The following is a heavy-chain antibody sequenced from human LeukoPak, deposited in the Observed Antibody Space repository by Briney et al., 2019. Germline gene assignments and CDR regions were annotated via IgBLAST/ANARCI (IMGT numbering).Heavy chain of an antibody. CDR3: AIEKMFTTFNWSPYYFDY. D-gene: IGHD1-14*01. V-gene: IGHV1-2*02. CDR2: INPNSGGT. CDR1: GYTFTSYG. Sequence: ASVKVSCKASGYTFTSYGISWVRQAPGQGLEWMGWINPNSGGTNYAQKFQGRVTMTRDTSISTAYMELSRLRSDDTAVYYCAIEKMFTTFNWSPYYFDYWGQGTLVTVSS. J-gene: IGHJ4*02.